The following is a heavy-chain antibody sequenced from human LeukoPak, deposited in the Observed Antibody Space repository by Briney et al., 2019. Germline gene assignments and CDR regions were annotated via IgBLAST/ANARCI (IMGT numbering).Heavy chain of an antibody. Sequence: GGSLRLSCAASGFTFSSYGMHWVRQAPGKGREWVAFIRYDGSNKYYADSVRGRFTISRDNSKNTLYLQMNSLRAEDTAVYYCTSPAAMNDYWGQGTLVTVSS. CDR1: GFTFSSYG. D-gene: IGHD2-2*01. CDR3: TSPAAMNDY. V-gene: IGHV3-30*02. J-gene: IGHJ4*02. CDR2: IRYDGSNK.